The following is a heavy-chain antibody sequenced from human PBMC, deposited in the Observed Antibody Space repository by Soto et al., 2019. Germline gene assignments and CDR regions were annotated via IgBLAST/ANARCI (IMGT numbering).Heavy chain of an antibody. V-gene: IGHV3-23*01. CDR2: ISGSGGST. D-gene: IGHD3-22*01. Sequence: GGSLRLSCAASGFTFSSFAMSWVRQAPGKGLDWVSAISGSGGSTYSADSVKGRFTISRDNSKNTLYLQMSSLRAEDTALYYCAKGYFDGSGYYYEPDYWGQGTLVTVSS. J-gene: IGHJ4*02. CDR3: AKGYFDGSGYYYEPDY. CDR1: GFTFSSFA.